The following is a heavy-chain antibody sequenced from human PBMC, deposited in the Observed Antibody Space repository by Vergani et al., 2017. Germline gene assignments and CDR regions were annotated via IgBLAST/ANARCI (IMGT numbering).Heavy chain of an antibody. J-gene: IGHJ6*03. CDR1: GYTFSSYT. CDR3: AREAPHMDV. CDR2: ISSTSSYI. Sequence: VQLVQSGAEVKKPGASVKVSCKASGYTFSSYTMNWVRQAPGKGLEWVSSISSTSSYIYYADSVKGRFTISRDNAKNSLYLQMNSLRAEDTAVYYCAREAPHMDVWGKGTTVTVSS. V-gene: IGHV3-21*01.